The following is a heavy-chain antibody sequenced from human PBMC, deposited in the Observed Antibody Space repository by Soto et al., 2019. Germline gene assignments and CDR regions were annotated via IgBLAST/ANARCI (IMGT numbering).Heavy chain of an antibody. CDR1: GFTFSSYS. V-gene: IGHV3-21*01. CDR2: ISSSSSYI. J-gene: IGHJ3*02. Sequence: GGSLRLSCAASGFTFSSYSMNWVRQAPGKGLEWVSSISSSSSYIYYADSVKGRFTISRDNAKNSLYLQRNSLRAEDTAVYYCASPRRHNYYGSGSYVPHDAFDIWGQGTMVTVSS. D-gene: IGHD3-10*01. CDR3: ASPRRHNYYGSGSYVPHDAFDI.